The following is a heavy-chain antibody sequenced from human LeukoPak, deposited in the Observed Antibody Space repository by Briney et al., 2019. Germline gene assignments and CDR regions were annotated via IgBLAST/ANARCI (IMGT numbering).Heavy chain of an antibody. J-gene: IGHJ4*02. D-gene: IGHD3-22*01. V-gene: IGHV4-59*01. CDR2: IYYSGST. CDR3: ARESYYYESSGYYPYYFDY. CDR1: GGSISSYY. Sequence: SETLSLTCTVSGGSISSYYWSWIRQPPGKGLEWIGYIYYSGSTNYNPSLKSRVTISVDTSENHFSLKLSSVTAADTAVYYCARESYYYESSGYYPYYFDYWGQGILVTV.